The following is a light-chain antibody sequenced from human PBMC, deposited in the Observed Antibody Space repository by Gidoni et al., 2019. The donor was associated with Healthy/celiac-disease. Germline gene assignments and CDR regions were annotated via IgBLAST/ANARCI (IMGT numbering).Light chain of an antibody. CDR2: DAS. V-gene: IGKV1-13*02. CDR3: QQFNSYPLT. Sequence: IQLNQSPSSLSASVGDRVTITCRASQGISSALDWYQQKPGKAPKLLIYDASSLESGVPSRFSGSGSGTDFTLTISSLQPEDFATYYCQQFNSYPLTFGGGTKVEIK. J-gene: IGKJ4*01. CDR1: QGISSA.